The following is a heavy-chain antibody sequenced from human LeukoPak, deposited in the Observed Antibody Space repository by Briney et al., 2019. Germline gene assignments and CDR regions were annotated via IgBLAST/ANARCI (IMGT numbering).Heavy chain of an antibody. J-gene: IGHJ4*02. CDR1: GYTFTSYG. Sequence: ASVKVSCKASGYTFTSYGISWVRQAPGQGLEWMGWISAYNGNTNYAQKLQGRVTMTTDTSTSTAYMELRSLRSDDTAVYYCATGDYDHVWGSYRPLDYWGQGTLVTVSS. CDR3: ATGDYDHVWGSYRPLDY. V-gene: IGHV1-18*01. CDR2: ISAYNGNT. D-gene: IGHD3-16*02.